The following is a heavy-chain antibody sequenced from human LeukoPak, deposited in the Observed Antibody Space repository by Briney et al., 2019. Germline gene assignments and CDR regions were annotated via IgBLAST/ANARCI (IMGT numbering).Heavy chain of an antibody. V-gene: IGHV4-39*01. Sequence: PSETLSLTCIVSGGSISNSSYYWGWIRQPPGKGLEWIGSIYYSGSAYYNPSLKSRVTISVDTSKNQFSLKLTSVTAADTAVYYCARHWVVTPNYWGQGTLVTVPS. J-gene: IGHJ4*02. D-gene: IGHD4-23*01. CDR1: GGSISNSSYY. CDR3: ARHWVVTPNY. CDR2: IYYSGSA.